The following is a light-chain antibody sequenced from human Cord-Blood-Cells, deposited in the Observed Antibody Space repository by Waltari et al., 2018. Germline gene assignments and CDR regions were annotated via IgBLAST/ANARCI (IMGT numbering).Light chain of an antibody. V-gene: IGKV1-33*01. CDR3: QQNDNTPPT. CDR2: DAS. J-gene: IGKJ4*01. Sequence: IKLTQSPSSMHASVDLTVTITCQASQNISNYLNWYQQKPGKAPNLLIYDASSLERGVPSRFSGSGSGTDFTFTISSLQPEDIATYYCQQNDNTPPTFGGGTKVEIK. CDR1: QNISNY.